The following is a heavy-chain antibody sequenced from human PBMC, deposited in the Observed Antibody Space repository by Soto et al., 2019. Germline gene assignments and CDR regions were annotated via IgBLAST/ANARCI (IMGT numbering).Heavy chain of an antibody. CDR3: GRDQALAPTDWGY. V-gene: IGHV4-31*03. CDR1: SESIGSGGHY. D-gene: IGHD7-27*01. CDR2: IYYSGST. Sequence: PSETLSLTCSVSSESIGSGGHYWNWIRQRPEKGLEWIGYIYYSGSTHYNPSLRSRLTISLDTSQNQFFLRLVSVTAADTALYCCGRDQALAPTDWGYLGQGIQLTVSS. J-gene: IGHJ4*02.